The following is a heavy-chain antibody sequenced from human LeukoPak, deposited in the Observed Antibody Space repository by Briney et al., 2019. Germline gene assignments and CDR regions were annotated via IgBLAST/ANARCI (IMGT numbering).Heavy chain of an antibody. J-gene: IGHJ4*02. D-gene: IGHD6-19*01. V-gene: IGHV3-23*01. CDR1: GFTYSSYA. CDR3: AKRRDQSSDGAFDY. Sequence: PGGSPRLSCAASGFTYSSYAMSWVRQAPGKGLEWVSAISSSGGSTHYADSVKGRFTISRDNSKNTLYLQMNSLRAEDTAVYYCAKRRDQSSDGAFDYWGQGTLVTVSS. CDR2: ISSSGGST.